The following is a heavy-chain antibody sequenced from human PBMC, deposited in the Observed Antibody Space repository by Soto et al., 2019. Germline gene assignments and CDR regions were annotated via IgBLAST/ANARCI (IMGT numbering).Heavy chain of an antibody. V-gene: IGHV1-18*04. D-gene: IGHD6-19*01. CDR1: GYTFTTNG. J-gene: IGHJ5*02. Sequence: ASVKVSCKASGYTFTTNGISWVRQALGQGLEWMGWISAYKGNTDYAQNLQGRVTLTTDTSTSTAYMELRSLRSDDTAVYYCARALGPWLGGFDPWGQGTLVTVSS. CDR2: ISAYKGNT. CDR3: ARALGPWLGGFDP.